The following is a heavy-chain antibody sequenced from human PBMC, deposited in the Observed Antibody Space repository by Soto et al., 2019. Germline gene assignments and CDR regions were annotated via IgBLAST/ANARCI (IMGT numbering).Heavy chain of an antibody. CDR3: AKDGPWLYYFDY. CDR2: ISGSGGST. D-gene: IGHD6-19*01. CDR1: GLTFISYA. V-gene: IGHV3-23*01. J-gene: IGHJ4*02. Sequence: GGSLRLSCAASGLTFISYAMSWVRQAPGKGLEWVSAISGSGGSTYYADSVKGRFTISRDNSKNTLYLQMNSLRAEDTAVYYCAKDGPWLYYFDYWGKGTLVTVSS.